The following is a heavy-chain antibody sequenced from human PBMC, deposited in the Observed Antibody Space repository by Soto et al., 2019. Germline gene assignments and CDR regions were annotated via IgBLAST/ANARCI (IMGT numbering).Heavy chain of an antibody. V-gene: IGHV1-8*01. CDR3: ARDRPTMVRGVIPPGAY. J-gene: IGHJ4*02. Sequence: ASVKVACKASGYAFTSYEIKWVRKATRQGLEWMGWMSPNSGNTGYAQKFQGRVTMTTDTSTSTAYMELRSLRSDDTAVYFCARDRPTMVRGVIPPGAYWGQGTLVTVSS. CDR1: GYAFTSYE. CDR2: MSPNSGNT. D-gene: IGHD3-10*01.